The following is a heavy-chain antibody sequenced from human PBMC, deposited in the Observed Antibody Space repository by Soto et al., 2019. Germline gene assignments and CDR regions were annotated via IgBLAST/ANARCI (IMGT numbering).Heavy chain of an antibody. CDR3: ARGNYDYVRGSYRSIYYFDY. Sequence: QVQLQQWGAGLLKPTETLSLTCAVYGGSFSGYYWSWIRQPPGKGLEWIGEINHSGSTNYNPSLKSRVTISVDTSKNQFSLKLSSVSAAYTAVYYCARGNYDYVRGSYRSIYYFDYWGQGTLVTVSS. D-gene: IGHD3-16*02. CDR1: GGSFSGYY. CDR2: INHSGST. V-gene: IGHV4-34*01. J-gene: IGHJ4*02.